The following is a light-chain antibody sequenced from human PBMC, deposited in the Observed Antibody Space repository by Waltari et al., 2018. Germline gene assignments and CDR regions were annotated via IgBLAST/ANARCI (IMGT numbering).Light chain of an antibody. V-gene: IGKV4-1*01. J-gene: IGKJ1*01. CDR3: QQYYTTMWT. CDR1: QIVLYNSNNKNY. CDR2: WAS. Sequence: DIVMTQSQDSLAVSLGERATINCKASQIVLYNSNNKNYLAWFQQKPGHPPKLLIYWASTREPGVPDRFSGSGSGTDFTLTISGLQAEDVAVYYCQQYYTTMWTFGRGTKVEI.